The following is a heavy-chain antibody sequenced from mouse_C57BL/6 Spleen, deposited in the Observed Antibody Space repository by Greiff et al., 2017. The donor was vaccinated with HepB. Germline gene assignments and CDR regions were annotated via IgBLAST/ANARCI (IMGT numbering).Heavy chain of an antibody. CDR2: INPNNGGT. Sequence: VQLQQSGPELVKPGASVKIPCKASGYTFTDYNMDWVKQSHGKSLEWIGDINPNNGGTIYNQKFKGKATLTVDKSSSTAYMELRSLTSEDTAVYYCARRVLRGAMDYWGQGTSVTVSS. CDR3: ARRVLRGAMDY. CDR1: GYTFTDYN. V-gene: IGHV1-18*01. J-gene: IGHJ4*01. D-gene: IGHD1-1*01.